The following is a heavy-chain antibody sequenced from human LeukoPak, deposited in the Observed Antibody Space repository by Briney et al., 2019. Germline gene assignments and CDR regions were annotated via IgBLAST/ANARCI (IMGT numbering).Heavy chain of an antibody. D-gene: IGHD6-19*01. CDR3: ARHSGSGWQALGY. V-gene: IGHV1-18*04. Sequence: ASVKVSCKASGYTFSNYGISWVRQAPGLGLEWMGWTSYNGNTNYAQKFQDRVTMTTDTSTTTAYMELRSLESDDAAVYYCARHSGSGWQALGYWGQGTLVTVSS. CDR2: TSYNGNT. CDR1: GYTFSNYG. J-gene: IGHJ4*02.